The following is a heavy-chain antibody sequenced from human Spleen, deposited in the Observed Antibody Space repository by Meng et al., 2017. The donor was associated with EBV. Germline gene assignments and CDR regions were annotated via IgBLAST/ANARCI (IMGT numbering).Heavy chain of an antibody. D-gene: IGHD3-22*01. CDR2: IHHSRTT. CDR1: GASIDSSDW. V-gene: IGHV4-4*02. Sequence: VPLQGSGPGRVTPSGTLSLTCAGSGASIDSSDWWTWVRQAPGKGLEWIGEIHHSRTTNYNPSLERRVTISIDKSDNQFSLKLTSVTAADTAVYYCARGLGGHYPTMEYWGQGTLVTVSS. J-gene: IGHJ4*02. CDR3: ARGLGGHYPTMEY.